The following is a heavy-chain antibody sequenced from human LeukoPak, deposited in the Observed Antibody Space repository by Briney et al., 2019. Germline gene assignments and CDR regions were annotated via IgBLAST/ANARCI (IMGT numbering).Heavy chain of an antibody. Sequence: GGSLRLSCAASGFTFSNYVMSWVRQAPGKGLEWVSDISGSGDSTYYADSVKGRFTISRDNSKNTLYLQMNSLRLEDTAAYYCAKIRAPSGWFNSDYWGQGTLVTVSS. CDR1: GFTFSNYV. J-gene: IGHJ4*02. V-gene: IGHV3-23*01. CDR2: ISGSGDST. CDR3: AKIRAPSGWFNSDY. D-gene: IGHD6-19*01.